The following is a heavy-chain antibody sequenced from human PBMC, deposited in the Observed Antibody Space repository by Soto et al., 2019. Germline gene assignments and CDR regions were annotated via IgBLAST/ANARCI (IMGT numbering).Heavy chain of an antibody. D-gene: IGHD2-15*01. J-gene: IGHJ6*02. CDR2: VIPIFGTA. CDR1: GGTFSSFA. Sequence: QVQLVQSGAEVKKPGSSVKVSCKASGGTFSSFASSWVRQAPGQGLEWRGGVIPIFGTANYAQKFQGRVTITADESTSTAYMELSSLRSEDTAVYYCARAVVVAATPGYYYYYGMDVWGQGTTVTVSS. CDR3: ARAVVVAATPGYYYYYGMDV. V-gene: IGHV1-69*12.